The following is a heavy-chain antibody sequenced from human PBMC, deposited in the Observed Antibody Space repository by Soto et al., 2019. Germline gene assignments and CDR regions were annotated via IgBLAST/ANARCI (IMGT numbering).Heavy chain of an antibody. V-gene: IGHV3-30*18. J-gene: IGHJ3*02. D-gene: IGHD3-16*02. Sequence: LRLSCAASGFTFSSYGMHWVRQAPGKGLEWVAVISYDGSNKYYADSVKGRFTISRDNSKNTLYLQMNSLRAEDTAVYDCAKSLLRLGELSLSSGDAFDIWGQGTMVTVSS. CDR2: ISYDGSNK. CDR1: GFTFSSYG. CDR3: AKSLLRLGELSLSSGDAFDI.